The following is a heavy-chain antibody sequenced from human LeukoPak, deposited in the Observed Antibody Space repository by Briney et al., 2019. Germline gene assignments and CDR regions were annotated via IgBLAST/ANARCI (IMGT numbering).Heavy chain of an antibody. CDR3: PRGVAISTSGWYDTFDY. CDR1: GFTFRDYA. D-gene: IGHD6-19*01. J-gene: IGHJ4*02. CDR2: ISTDGSRI. V-gene: IGHV3-64*02. Sequence: GGALRLSCAASGFTFRDYAMYSVRQAPGKGLEYVSVISTDGSRIYYADSVKGRFTISRDNSKNTLYLQMGSLRAEDMAVYYCPRGVAISTSGWYDTFDYWGQGALVTVSS.